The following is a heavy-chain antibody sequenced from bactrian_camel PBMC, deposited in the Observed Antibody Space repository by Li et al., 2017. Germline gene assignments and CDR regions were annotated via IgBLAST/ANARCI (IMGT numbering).Heavy chain of an antibody. V-gene: IGHV3S53*01. CDR1: GYIYSSYC. J-gene: IGHJ4*01. Sequence: HVQLVESGGGSVQAGGSLRLSCAASGYIYSSYCMGWYRQAPGKEREGVAGIHPSGRTSYAASVQGRFTISKDNGGKTLLLQMNNPQPVDTAMYYCATDFNDGRLDYDGACVNVGVLGQGTQVTVS. CDR2: IHPSGRT. D-gene: IGHD4*01.